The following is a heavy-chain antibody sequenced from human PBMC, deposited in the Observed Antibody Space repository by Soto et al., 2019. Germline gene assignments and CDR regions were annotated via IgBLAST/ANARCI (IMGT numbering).Heavy chain of an antibody. J-gene: IGHJ4*02. V-gene: IGHV3-23*01. D-gene: IGHD3-22*01. CDR1: GFIFSSYA. Sequence: PGGSLRLSCVASGFIFSSYAMSWVRQTPGKGLEWVSAIRGSGGTTYYADTVKGRFTISRENSKNTLYLQMNSLRAEDTAVYSCSKDLGDRSGYPTFYFDDWLEGTLVT. CDR3: SKDLGDRSGYPTFYFDD. CDR2: IRGSGGTT.